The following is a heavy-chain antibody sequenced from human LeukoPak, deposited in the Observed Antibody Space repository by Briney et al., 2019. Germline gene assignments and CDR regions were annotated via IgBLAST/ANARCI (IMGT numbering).Heavy chain of an antibody. J-gene: IGHJ4*02. D-gene: IGHD3-16*01. CDR1: GYSFPTFW. V-gene: IGHV5-51*01. CDR2: IYPGDSDSAT. CDR3: ARVATGGYYFDS. Sequence: KLGASLQISCKGSGYSFPTFWIGWVRQLPGKGLEWMGIIYPGDSDSATKYSPSFQGQVTISADKSISTAYLQWSSLKASDTAMYYCARVATGGYYFDSWGQGTLVTVSS.